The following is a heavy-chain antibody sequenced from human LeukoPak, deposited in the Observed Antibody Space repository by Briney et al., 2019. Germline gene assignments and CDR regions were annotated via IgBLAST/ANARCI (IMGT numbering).Heavy chain of an antibody. D-gene: IGHD2-15*01. CDR1: GLTFNNAW. V-gene: IGHV3-15*01. CDR3: STGGSTHDY. CDR2: IRSRSAGGTT. J-gene: IGHJ4*02. Sequence: GGSLRLSCAASGLTFNNAWMSWVRQAPGKGLEWVGRIRSRSAGGTTDYGAPVKGRFTISRDDSKNTLYLQMNSLKTEDTAVYYCSTGGSTHDYWGQGTLVTVSS.